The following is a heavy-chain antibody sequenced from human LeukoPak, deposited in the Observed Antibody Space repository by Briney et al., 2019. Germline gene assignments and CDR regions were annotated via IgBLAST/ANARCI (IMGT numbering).Heavy chain of an antibody. D-gene: IGHD2-2*01. J-gene: IGHJ5*02. CDR3: ARRDCSSTSCLYDWFDP. CDR2: IYPGDSDT. Sequence: GESLEISCQGSGSRFTSYWIGWVRQLPGKGLEWMGIIYPGDSDTRYSPSFQGQVTISADKSISTAYLQWSSLKASDTAMYYCARRDCSSTSCLYDWFDPWGQGTLVTVSS. CDR1: GSRFTSYW. V-gene: IGHV5-51*01.